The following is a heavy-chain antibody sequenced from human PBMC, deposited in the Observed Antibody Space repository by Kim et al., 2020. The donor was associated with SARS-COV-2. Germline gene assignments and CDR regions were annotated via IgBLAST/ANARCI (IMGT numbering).Heavy chain of an antibody. D-gene: IGHD3-10*01. CDR3: AKQHNYGYLDY. Sequence: GGSLRLSCAVSGFTFSSYAMSWVRQAPGKGLEWVSTISASGGNTYYADSVKGRLTISRDNSKNTLYLQMNSLRAEDTAVYYCAKQHNYGYLDYWGQATLVTVSS. V-gene: IGHV3-23*01. CDR2: ISASGGNT. CDR1: GFTFSSYA. J-gene: IGHJ4*02.